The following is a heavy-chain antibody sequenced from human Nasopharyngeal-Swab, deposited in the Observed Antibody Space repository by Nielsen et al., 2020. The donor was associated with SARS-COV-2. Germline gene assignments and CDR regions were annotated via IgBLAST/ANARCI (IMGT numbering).Heavy chain of an antibody. V-gene: IGHV3-23*01. Sequence: GESLKISCAASGFTFSNSAMSWVRQAPGKGLEWVSTISVSGGSTYYADSVKGRFTISRDNAKNSLYLQMNSLRAEDTALYYCAKDQAAAGTPYWGQGTLVTVSS. CDR2: ISVSGGST. J-gene: IGHJ4*02. CDR1: GFTFSNSA. CDR3: AKDQAAAGTPY. D-gene: IGHD6-13*01.